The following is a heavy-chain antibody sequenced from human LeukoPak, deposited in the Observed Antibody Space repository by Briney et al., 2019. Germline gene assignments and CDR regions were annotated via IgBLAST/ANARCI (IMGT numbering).Heavy chain of an antibody. CDR2: IYHSGST. V-gene: IGHV4-30-2*01. Sequence: NPSETLSLTCTVSGGSISSGGYYWSWIRQPPGKGLEWIGYIYHSGSTYYNPSLKSRVTISVDRSKNQFSLKLSSVTAADTAVYYCASGYGSGYFWGQGTLVTVSS. CDR1: GGSISSGGYY. J-gene: IGHJ4*02. D-gene: IGHD3-22*01. CDR3: ASGYGSGYF.